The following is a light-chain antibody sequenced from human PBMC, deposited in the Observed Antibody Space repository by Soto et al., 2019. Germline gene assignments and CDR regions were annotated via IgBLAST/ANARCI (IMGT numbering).Light chain of an antibody. Sequence: QSALTQPPSASGSPGQTVTISCTGTSSDVGGYNFVSWYQQHPGKAPKLIIYEVTQRPSGVPDRFSGSKSGNTASLAVSGLQGEDEADYYCSSYAGTKIVIFGGGTKVTVL. V-gene: IGLV2-8*01. CDR3: SSYAGTKIVI. CDR2: EVT. CDR1: SSDVGGYNF. J-gene: IGLJ2*01.